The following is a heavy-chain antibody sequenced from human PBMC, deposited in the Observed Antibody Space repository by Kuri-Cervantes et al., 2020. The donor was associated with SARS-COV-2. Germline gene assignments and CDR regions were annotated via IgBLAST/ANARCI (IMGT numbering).Heavy chain of an antibody. CDR3: ARDPTGVAGVGRFFDY. Sequence: GESLKISCAASGFTFSSYAMHWVRQAPGKGLEWVSRINWNGGSTGYADSVKGRFTISRDNAKNSLYLQMNNLRAEDTALYFCARDPTGVAGVGRFFDYWGQGALVTVSS. V-gene: IGHV3-20*04. J-gene: IGHJ4*02. D-gene: IGHD6-19*01. CDR1: GFTFSSYA. CDR2: INWNGGST.